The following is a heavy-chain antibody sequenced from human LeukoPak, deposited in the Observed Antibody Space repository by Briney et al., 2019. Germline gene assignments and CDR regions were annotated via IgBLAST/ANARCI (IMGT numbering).Heavy chain of an antibody. CDR3: ARTGGANPTWFTYYFDY. Sequence: SETLSLTCTVSGDSISSSSYYWGWIRQPPGKGLDCIGSIYYSGSTYYNPSLKSRVTISADTSKNQFSLKLSSVTAADTAVYYCARTGGANPTWFTYYFDYWGQGTLVTVSS. CDR1: GDSISSSSYY. CDR2: IYYSGST. J-gene: IGHJ4*02. D-gene: IGHD3-10*01. V-gene: IGHV4-39*01.